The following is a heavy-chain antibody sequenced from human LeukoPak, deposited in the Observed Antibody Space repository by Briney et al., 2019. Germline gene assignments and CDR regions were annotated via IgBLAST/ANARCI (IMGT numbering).Heavy chain of an antibody. D-gene: IGHD3-10*01. CDR1: GYTFTSYY. CDR2: INPSGGST. CDR3: ARTYGSGSYYREGTMAPRNTWSDP. V-gene: IGHV1-46*01. J-gene: IGHJ5*02. Sequence: ASVKVSCKASGYTFTSYYMHWVRQAPGQGLEWMGIINPSGGSTSYAQKFQGRVTMTRDTSTSTVYMELSSLRSEDTAVYYCARTYGSGSYYREGTMAPRNTWSDPGGQGTSVTVSA.